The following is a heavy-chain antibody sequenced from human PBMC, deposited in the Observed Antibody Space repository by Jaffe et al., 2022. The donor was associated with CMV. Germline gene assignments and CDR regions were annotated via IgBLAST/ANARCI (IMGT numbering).Heavy chain of an antibody. CDR2: IYHSGST. V-gene: IGHV4-4*02. D-gene: IGHD4-17*01. J-gene: IGHJ2*01. CDR3: ARVYGDYIRYFDL. Sequence: QVQLQESGPGLVKPSGTLSLTCAVSDASISSSNWWSWVRQSPGKGLEWIGEIYHSGSTNYDPSLKSRVTISVDKSKNQFSLKLSSVTAADTAMYYCARVYGDYIRYFDLWGRGTLVTVSS. CDR1: DASISSSNW.